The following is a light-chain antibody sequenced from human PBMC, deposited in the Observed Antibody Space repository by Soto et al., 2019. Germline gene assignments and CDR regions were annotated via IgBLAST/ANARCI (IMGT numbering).Light chain of an antibody. CDR3: QQYCSSPRT. CDR2: WAS. V-gene: IGKV4-1*01. Sequence: DIVMTQSPDSLAVSLGERATINCKSSQSVLYSSNNKNYLAWYQQKPGQPPKLLIYWASTRESGVPDRFSGSGSGTDFTLTIGSLQAEDVAVYFCQQYCSSPRTFGQGTKLEIK. CDR1: QSVLYSSNNKNY. J-gene: IGKJ2*01.